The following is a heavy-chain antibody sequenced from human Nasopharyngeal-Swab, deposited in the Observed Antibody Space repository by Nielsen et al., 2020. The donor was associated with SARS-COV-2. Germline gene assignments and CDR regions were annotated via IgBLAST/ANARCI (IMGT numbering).Heavy chain of an antibody. CDR2: IYHSGST. Sequence: WIRQPPGKGLEWIGSIYHSGSTYYNPSLKSRVTISVDTSKNQFSLKLSSMTAADTAVYYCARPGVWFGELKNDAFDIWGQGTMVTVSS. V-gene: IGHV4-38-2*01. CDR3: ARPGVWFGELKNDAFDI. D-gene: IGHD3-10*01. J-gene: IGHJ3*02.